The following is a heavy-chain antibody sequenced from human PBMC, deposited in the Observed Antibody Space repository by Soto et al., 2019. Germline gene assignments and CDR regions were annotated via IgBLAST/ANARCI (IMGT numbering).Heavy chain of an antibody. CDR2: INPNGGSI. V-gene: IGHV1-46*01. Sequence: SVKVACKAPGDKNTRDHMHWVRQATGHGLERMGEINPNGGSIRFAQKFQGRVTMTRDTSRSTVYMELRGLTSEDTAVYYCARSSLGVYGMIIEGTNWFAPCGQATLVTVSS. D-gene: IGHD3-16*01. CDR3: ARSSLGVYGMIIEGTNWFAP. CDR1: GDKNTRDH. J-gene: IGHJ5*02.